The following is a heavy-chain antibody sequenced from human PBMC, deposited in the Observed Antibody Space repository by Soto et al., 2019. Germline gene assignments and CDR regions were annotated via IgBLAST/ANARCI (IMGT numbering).Heavy chain of an antibody. D-gene: IGHD6-19*01. CDR3: ARDREAVAGMGWFDP. CDR2: INAGNGNT. V-gene: IGHV1-3*01. J-gene: IGHJ5*02. Sequence: QVQLVQSGAEVKKPGASVKVSCKASGYTFTSYAMHWVRQAPGQRLEWMGWINAGNGNTKYSQKFQGRVTITRDTSASTAYMELSRLRSADTAVYYCARDREAVAGMGWFDPWGQGTLVTVSS. CDR1: GYTFTSYA.